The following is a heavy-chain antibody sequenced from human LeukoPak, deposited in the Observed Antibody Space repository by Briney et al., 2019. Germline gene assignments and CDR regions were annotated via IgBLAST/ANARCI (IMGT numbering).Heavy chain of an antibody. Sequence: SETLSLTCAVYGGSFSGYYWSWIRQPPGKGLEWIGEINHSGSTNYNPSLKSRVTISVDKSKNQFSLKLSSVTAADTAVYYCARDINYYGSGSYYNADIVYWGQGTLVTVSS. D-gene: IGHD3-10*01. J-gene: IGHJ4*02. CDR2: INHSGST. CDR3: ARDINYYGSGSYYNADIVY. CDR1: GGSFSGYY. V-gene: IGHV4-34*01.